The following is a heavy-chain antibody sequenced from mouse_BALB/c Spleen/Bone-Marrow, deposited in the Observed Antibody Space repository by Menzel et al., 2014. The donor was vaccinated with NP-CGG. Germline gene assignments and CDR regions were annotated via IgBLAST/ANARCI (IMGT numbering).Heavy chain of an antibody. V-gene: IGHV2-9*02. J-gene: IGHJ3*01. Sequence: VMLVESGPGLVAPSQSLSITCTVSGFSLTSYGVHWVRQPPGKGLEWLGVIWAGGSTNYNSALMSRLSISKDNSESQVFLKMNSLQTDDTAMYYCARAAYRYDVTWFAYWGQGTLVIVSA. CDR3: ARAAYRYDVTWFAY. CDR1: GFSLTSYG. D-gene: IGHD2-14*01. CDR2: IWAGGST.